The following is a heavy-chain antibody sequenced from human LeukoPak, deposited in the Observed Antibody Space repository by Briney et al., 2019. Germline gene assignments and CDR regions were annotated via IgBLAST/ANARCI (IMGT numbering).Heavy chain of an antibody. CDR3: ARDVSGDYFDF. CDR2: IWYDGSNK. D-gene: IGHD3-3*02. V-gene: IGHV3-33*01. CDR1: GFSVSTDG. J-gene: IGHJ4*02. Sequence: PGRSLRLSCAASGFSVSTDGMHWVRQAPGKGLEWVAFIWYDGSNKYYADSVKGRFTISRDDLRNTLYLQMNSLRAEDTAVYYCARDVSGDYFDFWGQGTLVTVSS.